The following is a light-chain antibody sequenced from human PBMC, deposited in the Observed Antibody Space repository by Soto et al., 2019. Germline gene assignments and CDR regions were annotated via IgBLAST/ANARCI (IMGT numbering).Light chain of an antibody. Sequence: QSVLTQPPSASGTPGQKITISCSGSTSDIGSNTVNWYQQVPGTAPKLLIYANNQRPSGVPDRFSGSKSGTSASLAISGLQSEDEADYYCEAWDDSLNGPVLGGGTKLTVL. CDR3: EAWDDSLNGPV. V-gene: IGLV1-44*01. CDR1: TSDIGSNT. J-gene: IGLJ3*02. CDR2: ANN.